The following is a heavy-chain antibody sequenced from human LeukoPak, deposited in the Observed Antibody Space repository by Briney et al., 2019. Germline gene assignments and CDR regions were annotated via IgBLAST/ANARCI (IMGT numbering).Heavy chain of an antibody. V-gene: IGHV3-23*01. CDR1: GFTFTNYA. D-gene: IGHD1-26*01. CDR2: ISASGVMT. J-gene: IGHJ4*02. Sequence: QTGGSLRLSCAASGFTFTNYAMTWVRQALGKGLEWVSSISASGVMTYYADSVKGRFTVSRDNSKNSLYLQMSSLTAADTAVYYCAKDRSIGTYYTFDHWGQGTLVTVSS. CDR3: AKDRSIGTYYTFDH.